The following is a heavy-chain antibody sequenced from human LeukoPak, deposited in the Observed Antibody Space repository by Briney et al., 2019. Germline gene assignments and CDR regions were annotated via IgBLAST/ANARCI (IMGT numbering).Heavy chain of an antibody. CDR1: GGSISSSSYY. J-gene: IGHJ3*02. Sequence: PSETLSLTCTVSGGSISSSSYYWGWIRQPPGKGLEWIGCISYSGSTYYDSSLKSRVTISVDVSKKQFSLKLGSVTAADTAVYYCARTYYYDSSAPFDIWGQGTMVTVSS. CDR2: ISYSGST. D-gene: IGHD3-22*01. CDR3: ARTYYYDSSAPFDI. V-gene: IGHV4-39*01.